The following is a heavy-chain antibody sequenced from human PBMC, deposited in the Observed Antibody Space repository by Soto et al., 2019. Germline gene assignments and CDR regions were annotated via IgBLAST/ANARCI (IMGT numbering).Heavy chain of an antibody. CDR2: ISSSSSYI. Sequence: EVQLVESGGGLVKPGGSLRLSCAASGFTFSSYSMNWVRQAPGKGLEWVSSISSSSSYIYYADSMKGRFTISRDNAKNSLYLQMNSLRAEDTAVYYCARDQYTAMALYYFDYWGQGTLVTVSS. D-gene: IGHD5-18*01. J-gene: IGHJ4*02. V-gene: IGHV3-21*01. CDR1: GFTFSSYS. CDR3: ARDQYTAMALYYFDY.